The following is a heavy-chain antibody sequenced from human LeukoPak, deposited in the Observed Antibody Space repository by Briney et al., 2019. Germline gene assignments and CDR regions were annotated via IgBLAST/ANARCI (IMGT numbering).Heavy chain of an antibody. V-gene: IGHV3-30*02. CDR1: GFTFSSYG. CDR3: ANGGYDFWSGYPDAFDI. CDR2: IRYDGSNK. J-gene: IGHJ3*02. Sequence: GGSLRLSCAASGFTFSSYGMHWVRQAPGKGLEWVAFIRYDGSNKYYADSVKGRFTISRDNSKNTLYLQMNSLRAEDTAVYYCANGGYDFWSGYPDAFDIWGQGTMVTVSS. D-gene: IGHD3-3*01.